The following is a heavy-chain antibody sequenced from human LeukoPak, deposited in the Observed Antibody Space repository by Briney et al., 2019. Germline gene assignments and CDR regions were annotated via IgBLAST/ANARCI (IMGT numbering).Heavy chain of an antibody. CDR1: GFTFSSYA. CDR3: ARAPRGYFDWLLYPDPFDY. J-gene: IGHJ4*02. Sequence: TGGSLRLSCAASGFTFSSYAMHWVRQAPGKGLEWVAVISSGGSNKYYADSVKGRFTISRDNSKNTLYLQMNSLRAEDTAVYYCARAPRGYFDWLLYPDPFDYWGQGTLATVSS. D-gene: IGHD3-9*01. V-gene: IGHV3-30-3*01. CDR2: ISSGGSNK.